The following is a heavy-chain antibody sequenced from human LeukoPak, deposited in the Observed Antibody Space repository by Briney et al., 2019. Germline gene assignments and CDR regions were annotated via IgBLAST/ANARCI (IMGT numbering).Heavy chain of an antibody. CDR1: GFTFSNYN. J-gene: IGHJ3*02. CDR2: ISSSSLYI. V-gene: IGHV3-21*01. Sequence: GGSLRLSCAASGFTFSNYNMNWVRQAPGKGLEWVSSISSSSLYIYYADSMKGRFTISRDNAKNSLYLQMSSLRARDTAVYYCARAPSYGDYYVADAFDIWGQGTMVTVSS. D-gene: IGHD4-17*01. CDR3: ARAPSYGDYYVADAFDI.